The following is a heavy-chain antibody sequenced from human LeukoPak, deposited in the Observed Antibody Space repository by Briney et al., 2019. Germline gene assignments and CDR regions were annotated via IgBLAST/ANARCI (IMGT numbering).Heavy chain of an antibody. CDR3: AQDYSGYDLSAGY. Sequence: PGGSLRLSCAASGFTFSSHAMSWVRQAPGKGLEWVSVISGSGRSAYYADSLKGRFTISRDNSKDTVYLQINSLRAEDTALYYCAQDYSGYDLSAGYWGRGTLVTVAS. CDR1: GFTFSSHA. J-gene: IGHJ4*02. D-gene: IGHD5-12*01. CDR2: ISGSGRSA. V-gene: IGHV3-23*01.